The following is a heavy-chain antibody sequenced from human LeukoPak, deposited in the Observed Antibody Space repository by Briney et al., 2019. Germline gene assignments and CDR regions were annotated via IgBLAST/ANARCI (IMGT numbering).Heavy chain of an antibody. J-gene: IGHJ3*02. Sequence: SETLSLTCTVSGYSISSGYYWGWIRPPPGKGLEWIGSIYHSGSTYYNPSLKSRVTISVDTSKNQFSLKLSSVTAADTAVYYCARAGDGYNYSDDDAFDIWGQGTMVTVSS. CDR3: ARAGDGYNYSDDDAFDI. V-gene: IGHV4-38-2*02. CDR1: GYSISSGYY. CDR2: IYHSGST. D-gene: IGHD5-24*01.